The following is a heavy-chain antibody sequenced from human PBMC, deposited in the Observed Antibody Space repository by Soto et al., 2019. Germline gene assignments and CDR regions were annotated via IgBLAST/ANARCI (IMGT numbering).Heavy chain of an antibody. CDR1: GYSFAGYW. D-gene: IGHD3-22*01. CDR2: IDPSDSQT. J-gene: IGHJ4*02. V-gene: IGHV5-10-1*01. Sequence: GESLKISCKGSGYSFAGYWITWVRQKPGKGLEWMGRIDPSDSQTYYSPSFRGHVTISVTKSTTAVFLQWSSLRASDTAMYYCARQIYDSDTGPNFQYYFDSWGQGTPVTVSS. CDR3: ARQIYDSDTGPNFQYYFDS.